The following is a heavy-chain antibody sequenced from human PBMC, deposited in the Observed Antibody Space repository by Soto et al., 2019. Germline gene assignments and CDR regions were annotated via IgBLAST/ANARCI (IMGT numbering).Heavy chain of an antibody. V-gene: IGHV1-18*01. J-gene: IGHJ6*02. Sequence: ASVKVSCKASGYTFTSYGISWVRQAPGQGLEWMGWISAYNGNTNYAQKLQGRVTMTTDTSTSTAYMELRSLRSDDTAVYYCARGLGDLRYFGVVIAAYYYGMDVWGQGTTVTVSS. CDR3: ARGLGDLRYFGVVIAAYYYGMDV. CDR1: GYTFTSYG. D-gene: IGHD3-3*01. CDR2: ISAYNGNT.